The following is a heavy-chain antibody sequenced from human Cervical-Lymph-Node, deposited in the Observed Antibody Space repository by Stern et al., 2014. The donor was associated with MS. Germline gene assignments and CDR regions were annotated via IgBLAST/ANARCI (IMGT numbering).Heavy chain of an antibody. V-gene: IGHV3-21*01. CDR2: ISRSGGHI. CDR3: ARDIEFDSFDISAVGFDY. J-gene: IGHJ4*02. CDR1: GFTLENFG. D-gene: IGHD3-22*01. Sequence: EVQLVESGGGLVKPGGSLRLSCEASGFTLENFGINWVRQAPGEGLQWVSTISRSGGHISYTDSVKGRFTISRDTAKNSVYLQLSSLRAEDTAVYYCARDIEFDSFDISAVGFDYWGPGTLVAVSS.